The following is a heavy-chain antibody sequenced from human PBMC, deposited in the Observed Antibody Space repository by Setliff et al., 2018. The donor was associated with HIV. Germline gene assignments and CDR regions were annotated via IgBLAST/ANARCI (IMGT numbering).Heavy chain of an antibody. CDR2: ISDDGTRT. Sequence: GGSLRLSCAASAFMFHNHAMSWVRQVPGQGLEWVSAISDDGTRTIYADFVKGRFAISRDNSRNTLYLQMNSLGVEDTAFYYCARRGLTGRLDAFDFWGPGTMVTVS. CDR1: AFMFHNHA. CDR3: ARRGLTGRLDAFDF. V-gene: IGHV3-23*01. D-gene: IGHD4-4*01. J-gene: IGHJ3*01.